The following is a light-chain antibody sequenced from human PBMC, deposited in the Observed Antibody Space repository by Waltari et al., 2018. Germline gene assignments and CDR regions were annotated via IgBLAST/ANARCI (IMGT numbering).Light chain of an antibody. J-gene: IGKJ1*01. CDR3: QHYVRLPVS. Sequence: IVFTQSPGPLPLSPGEIATLSCRASKSVGKFLAWYQQKPGQAPRLLIYDASIRATGIPDRFSGSGSGTDFSLTISRLEPEDFALYYCQHYVRLPVSFGQGTKVGIK. V-gene: IGKV3-20*01. CDR2: DAS. CDR1: KSVGKF.